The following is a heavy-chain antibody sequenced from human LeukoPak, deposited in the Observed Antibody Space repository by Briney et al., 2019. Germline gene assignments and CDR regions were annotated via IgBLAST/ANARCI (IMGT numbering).Heavy chain of an antibody. Sequence: GASVKVSCKASGDTFSSFAVSWVRQAPGQGLEWMGRIIPLFGTADYAQRYQGRVTISADNSLNTAYLELSSLTSEDTAVYYCASPYDYGDHYLDALYIWGQGTIVTVSS. CDR3: ASPYDYGDHYLDALYI. D-gene: IGHD4-17*01. CDR2: IIPLFGTA. J-gene: IGHJ3*02. CDR1: GDTFSSFA. V-gene: IGHV1-69*06.